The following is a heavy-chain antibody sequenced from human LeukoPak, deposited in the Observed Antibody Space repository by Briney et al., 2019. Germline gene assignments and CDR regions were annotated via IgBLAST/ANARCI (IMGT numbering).Heavy chain of an antibody. J-gene: IGHJ4*02. CDR2: IGGSGIGHST. D-gene: IGHD2-21*01. CDR1: GFTVSSNY. V-gene: IGHV3-66*01. CDR3: ARDSGNIVVNFDY. Sequence: GGSLRLSCAASGFTVSSNYMSWVRQAPGKGLEWVSGIGGSGIGHSTHYADSVKGRFTISRDNSKNMVYLQMNSLRAEDTAVYYCARDSGNIVVNFDYWGQGTLVTVSS.